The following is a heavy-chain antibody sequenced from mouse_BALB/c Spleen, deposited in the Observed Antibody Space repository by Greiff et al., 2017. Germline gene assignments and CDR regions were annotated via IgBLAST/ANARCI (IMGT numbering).Heavy chain of an antibody. CDR2: ISSGGST. CDR1: GFTFSSYA. Sequence: EVKLVESGGGLVKPGGSLKLSCAASGFTFSSYAMSWVRQTPEKRLEWVASISSGGSTYYPDSVKGRFTISRDNARNILYLQMSSLRSEDTAMYYCARVELWYFDVWGAGTTVTVSS. CDR3: ARVELWYFDV. D-gene: IGHD1-3*01. J-gene: IGHJ1*01. V-gene: IGHV5-6-5*01.